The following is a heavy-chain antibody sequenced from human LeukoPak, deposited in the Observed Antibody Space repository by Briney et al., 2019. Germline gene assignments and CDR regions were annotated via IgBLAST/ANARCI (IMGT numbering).Heavy chain of an antibody. CDR3: ARGERRGPLDY. Sequence: PGGSLRLSCAACGFIFKSHWMHGVGQSPGKGLVWVSRLSTDSTRENYADSVKGRFTVSRDNAKNTLYLQLNSLRVDDTAVYYCARGERRGPLDYWGQGTLVTVSS. CDR2: LSTDSTRE. V-gene: IGHV3-74*01. D-gene: IGHD1-1*01. CDR1: GFIFKSHW. J-gene: IGHJ4*02.